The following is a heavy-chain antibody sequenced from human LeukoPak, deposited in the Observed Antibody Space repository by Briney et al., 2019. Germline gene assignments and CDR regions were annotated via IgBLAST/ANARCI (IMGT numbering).Heavy chain of an antibody. CDR3: VKSNSRYQPWTLDI. J-gene: IGHJ3*02. V-gene: IGHV4-61*05. Sequence: SETLSLTCTVSGGSISNTLYYWAWIRQPPGKGLEYIGYIYYTGTTNYNPSLKSRVTISVDTSNNQLSLKVNSVTAADTAMYYCVKSNSRYQPWTLDIWGRGTMVTVSS. D-gene: IGHD2-2*01. CDR1: GGSISNTLYY. CDR2: IYYTGTT.